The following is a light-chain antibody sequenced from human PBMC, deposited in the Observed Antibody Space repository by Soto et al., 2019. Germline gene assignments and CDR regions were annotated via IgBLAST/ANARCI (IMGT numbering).Light chain of an antibody. CDR1: QSVSDNY. V-gene: IGKV3-20*01. CDR3: QQYGDSPGT. CDR2: DTS. Sequence: EIVLTQSPGTLSLSPGERVTFSCRASQSVSDNYFAWYQQKPGQAPSLLIYDTSSRATGIPDRFTGSGSGTDFALTISRVEAEDFAMYFCQQYGDSPGTFGQGTKVDI. J-gene: IGKJ1*01.